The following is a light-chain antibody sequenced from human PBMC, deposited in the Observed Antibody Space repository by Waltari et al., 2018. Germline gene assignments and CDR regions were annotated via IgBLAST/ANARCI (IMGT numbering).Light chain of an antibody. CDR2: AAS. Sequence: DIQMTPSPSSLSASLGDRVTITSRTSTRIISYLNLYQQKPGNAPKLLIYAASSWQSGVPSRFSGSGSGTDFTLTISRLQPEDFATYYCQQSYSTPPYTFGQGTKLEIK. CDR1: TRIISY. CDR3: QQSYSTPPYT. V-gene: IGKV1-39*01. J-gene: IGKJ2*01.